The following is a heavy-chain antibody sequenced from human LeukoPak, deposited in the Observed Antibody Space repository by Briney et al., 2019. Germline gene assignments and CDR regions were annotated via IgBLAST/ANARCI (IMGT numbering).Heavy chain of an antibody. V-gene: IGHV3-30*04. CDR1: GFTFSSYA. Sequence: PGGSLRLSCAASGFTFSSYAMHWVRQAPGKGLEWVAVISYDGSNKYYADSVKGRFTIARDNSKHTLYLQMNSLTAEDTAVYYCASLGGYYYDSSGPSPWFDPWGQGTLVTVSS. CDR2: ISYDGSNK. CDR3: ASLGGYYYDSSGPSPWFDP. J-gene: IGHJ5*02. D-gene: IGHD3-22*01.